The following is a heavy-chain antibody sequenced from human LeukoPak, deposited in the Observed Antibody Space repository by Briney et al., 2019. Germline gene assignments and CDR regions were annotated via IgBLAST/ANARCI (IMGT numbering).Heavy chain of an antibody. Sequence: GGSLKISCKGSGYSFSSYWIGWVRQMPGKGLEWIGIMYPGDSDIRYSPTFQGQVTISADKSINTAYLQWSSLKASDTAIYYCARRGMILTVDHWGQGTLVTVSS. J-gene: IGHJ4*02. CDR3: ARRGMILTVDH. D-gene: IGHD3-10*01. CDR2: MYPGDSDI. CDR1: GYSFSSYW. V-gene: IGHV5-51*01.